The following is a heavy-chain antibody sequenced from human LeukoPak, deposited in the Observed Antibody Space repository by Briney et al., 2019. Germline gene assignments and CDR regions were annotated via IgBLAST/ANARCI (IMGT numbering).Heavy chain of an antibody. CDR2: TSPSGSTI. V-gene: IGHV3-11*04. CDR3: ARGGAAAGTDYYYYMDV. CDR1: GFTFSDHF. J-gene: IGHJ6*03. D-gene: IGHD6-13*01. Sequence: GGSLRLSCAASGFTFSDHFMSWVRQAPGKGLEWVSYTSPSGSTIYYADSVKGRFAISRDNAKNSLYLQMSNLRAEDTAVYYCARGGAAAGTDYYYYMDVWGKGTTVTVSS.